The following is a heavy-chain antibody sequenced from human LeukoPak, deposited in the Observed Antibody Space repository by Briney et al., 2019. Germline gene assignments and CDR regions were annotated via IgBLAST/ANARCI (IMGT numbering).Heavy chain of an antibody. CDR3: AKEPTPGGAFYFDS. CDR2: TSDGGGTT. CDR1: VFTFGSYA. Sequence: PGGSLRLSCAASVFTFGSYAMSWVRQAPGKGLEWVSTTSDGGGTTYFADSVKGRFTISRDNSKNTLYLQMNSLRAEDTALYYCAKEPTPGGAFYFDSWGQGTLVTVSS. D-gene: IGHD3-10*01. V-gene: IGHV3-23*01. J-gene: IGHJ4*02.